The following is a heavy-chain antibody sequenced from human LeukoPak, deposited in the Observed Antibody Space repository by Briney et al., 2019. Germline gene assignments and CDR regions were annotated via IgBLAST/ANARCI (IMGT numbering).Heavy chain of an antibody. CDR1: GFTFSSYG. D-gene: IGHD3-10*01. J-gene: IGHJ4*02. Sequence: GGSLRLSCAASGFTFSSYGMHWVRQAPGKGLEWVACIRYDGSNKYYADSVKGRFTISRDNSKNTLYLQMNSLRAEDTAVYYCAKDPGTRYDPLGYFDYWGQGALVTVSS. V-gene: IGHV3-30*02. CDR3: AKDPGTRYDPLGYFDY. CDR2: IRYDGSNK.